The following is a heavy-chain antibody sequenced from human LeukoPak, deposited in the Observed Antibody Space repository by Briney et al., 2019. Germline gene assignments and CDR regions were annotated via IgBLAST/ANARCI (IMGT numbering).Heavy chain of an antibody. CDR1: GFTFSSYA. D-gene: IGHD6-6*01. CDR2: ISSNGGST. CDR3: ARESIAAKGGDY. J-gene: IGHJ4*02. V-gene: IGHV3-64*01. Sequence: GGSLRLSSAASGFTFSSYAMHWVRQAPGKGLEYVSAISSNGGSTYYANSVKGRFTISRDNSKNTLYLQMGSLRAEDMAVYYCARESIAAKGGDYWGQGTLVTVSS.